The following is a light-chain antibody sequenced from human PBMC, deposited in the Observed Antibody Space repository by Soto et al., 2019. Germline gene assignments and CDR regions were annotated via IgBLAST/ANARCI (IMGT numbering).Light chain of an antibody. V-gene: IGLV2-14*01. CDR2: EVS. CDR3: QSYDRSLSGSF. CDR1: SSDVGGYNY. J-gene: IGLJ1*01. Sequence: QSALTQPASVSGSPGESITISCAGTSSDVGGYNYVSWYQQHPGKAPKLMIYEVSNRPSGVSNRFSGSKCGNTASLTISGLQAEDEADYYCQSYDRSLSGSFFGTGTKVTV.